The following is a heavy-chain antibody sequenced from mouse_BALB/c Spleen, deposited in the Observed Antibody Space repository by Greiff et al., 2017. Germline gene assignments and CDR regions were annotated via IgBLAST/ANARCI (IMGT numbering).Heavy chain of an antibody. D-gene: IGHD1-2*01. CDR1: GFTFSSFG. J-gene: IGHJ3*01. Sequence: EVQLQESGGDLVKPGGSLKLSCAASGFTFSSFGMHWVRQAPEKGLEWVAYISSGSSTIYYADTVKGRFTISRDNPKNTLFLQMTSLRSEDTAMYYCARSLLRPAWFAYWGQGTLVTVSA. V-gene: IGHV5-17*02. CDR3: ARSLLRPAWFAY. CDR2: ISSGSSTI.